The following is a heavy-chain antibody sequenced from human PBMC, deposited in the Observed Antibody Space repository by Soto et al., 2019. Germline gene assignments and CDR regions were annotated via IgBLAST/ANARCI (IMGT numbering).Heavy chain of an antibody. J-gene: IGHJ5*02. CDR2: IYYSGST. D-gene: IGHD3-10*01. CDR3: ARSKYYYGSGSSYNWLDP. V-gene: IGHV4-30-4*01. CDR1: GGSISSGDYY. Sequence: SETLSLTCTVSGGSISSGDYYWSWIRQPPGKGLEWIGYIYYSGSTYYNPSLKSRVTISVDTSKNQFSLKLSSVTAADTAVYYCARSKYYYGSGSSYNWLDPWGQGTLVTVSS.